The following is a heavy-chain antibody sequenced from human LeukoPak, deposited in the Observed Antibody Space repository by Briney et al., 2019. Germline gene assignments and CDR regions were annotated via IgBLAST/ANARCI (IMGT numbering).Heavy chain of an antibody. CDR3: ARDLVVPAAGGYYYGMDV. CDR1: GGSISSINYY. V-gene: IGHV4-61*01. D-gene: IGHD2-2*01. J-gene: IGHJ6*02. Sequence: PSETLSLTCNVSGGSISSINYYWSWIRQHPGKGLEWIAYIYYSGSTSYNPSLKSRVTISVDTSKNQFSLKLSSVTAADTAVYYCARDLVVPAAGGYYYGMDVWGQGTTVTVSS. CDR2: IYYSGST.